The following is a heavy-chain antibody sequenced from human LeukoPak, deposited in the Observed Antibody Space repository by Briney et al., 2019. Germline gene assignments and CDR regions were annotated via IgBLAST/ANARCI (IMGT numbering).Heavy chain of an antibody. CDR2: INPNRDGT. V-gene: IGHV1-2*02. J-gene: IGHJ4*02. D-gene: IGHD6-13*01. CDR1: GYTFTDYY. Sequence: ASVKVSCKASGYTFTDYYMHWVRQAPGQGLEWMGWINPNRDGTNYAQKFQGRVTITRNTSISTAYMELSSLRSEDTAVYYCARGEEGWFRAAAGTYLDYWGQGTLVTVSS. CDR3: ARGEEGWFRAAAGTYLDY.